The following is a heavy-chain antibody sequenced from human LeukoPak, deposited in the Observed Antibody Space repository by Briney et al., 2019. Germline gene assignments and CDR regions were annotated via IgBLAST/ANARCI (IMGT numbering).Heavy chain of an antibody. CDR1: GFTFSSYA. CDR3: AREGSGSYLDY. Sequence: GGSLRLSCAASGFTFSSYAMSWVRQAPGKGLEWVSGVSGSGGSTYYADSVKGRFTISKDNSENTLYLQMNSLRAEDTAVYYCAREGSGSYLDYWGQGTLVTVSS. J-gene: IGHJ4*02. V-gene: IGHV3-23*01. CDR2: VSGSGGST. D-gene: IGHD3-10*01.